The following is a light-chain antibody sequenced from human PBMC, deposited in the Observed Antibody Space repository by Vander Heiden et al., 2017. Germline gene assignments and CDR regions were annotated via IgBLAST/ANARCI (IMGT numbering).Light chain of an antibody. CDR1: SSDVGGYNY. CDR2: DVS. V-gene: IGLV2-14*03. Sequence: QSALPQPASVSGSPGQSITISCTGTSSDVGGYNYVSWYQQHPGKAPKFMIYDVSNRPSGVSNRFSGSKSGNTASLTISGLQAEDEADYYCSSYTSSSTPFVFGTGTKVTVL. CDR3: SSYTSSSTPFV. J-gene: IGLJ1*01.